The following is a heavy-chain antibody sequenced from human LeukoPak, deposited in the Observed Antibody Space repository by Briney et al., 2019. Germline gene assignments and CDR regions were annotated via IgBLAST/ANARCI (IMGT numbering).Heavy chain of an antibody. CDR1: GLTFSSYG. Sequence: GGTLRLSCAVSGLTFSSYGMSWVRQAPGKGLEWVSAISGSGGSTYYADSVKGRFTISRDNSKNTVYLQMNSLRGDDTAVYYCATNPWGGYCSSTSCHLSYWGQGILVTVSS. J-gene: IGHJ4*02. CDR2: ISGSGGST. CDR3: ATNPWGGYCSSTSCHLSY. D-gene: IGHD2-2*01. V-gene: IGHV3-23*01.